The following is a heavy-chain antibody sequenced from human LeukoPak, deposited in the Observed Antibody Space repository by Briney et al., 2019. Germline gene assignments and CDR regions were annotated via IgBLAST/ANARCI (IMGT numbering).Heavy chain of an antibody. Sequence: ASVKVSCKASGYTFTSYGISGVRQAPGQGLEWMGWITPNSGGTNYAQKFQGRVTMTRDTAISTAYMELSRLRSDDTAVYYCAREVFGATMIDYWGQGTLVTVSS. CDR2: ITPNSGGT. J-gene: IGHJ4*02. CDR1: GYTFTSYG. CDR3: AREVFGATMIDY. V-gene: IGHV1-2*02. D-gene: IGHD1-26*01.